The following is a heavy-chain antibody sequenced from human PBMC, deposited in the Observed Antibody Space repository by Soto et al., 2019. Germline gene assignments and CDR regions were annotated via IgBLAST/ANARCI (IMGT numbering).Heavy chain of an antibody. D-gene: IGHD1-1*01. J-gene: IGHJ5*02. V-gene: IGHV4-4*07. CDR1: GASISGVY. Sequence: QVQLQESGPGMVKPSETLSLTCTVSGASISGVYWSWIRKSAGTGMEWIGRIYATGTTDYNPTLYSRVKLSVGTSKKHFSLKLITVTGADPAVYYCERDRTKTLRAWFDTCGQG. CDR2: IYATGTT. CDR3: ERDRTKTLRAWFDT.